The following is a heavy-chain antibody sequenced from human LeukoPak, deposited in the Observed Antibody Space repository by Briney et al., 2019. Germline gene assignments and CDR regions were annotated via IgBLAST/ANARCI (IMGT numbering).Heavy chain of an antibody. CDR3: ARAKGRAAAGTYWFDP. Sequence: ASVTVSCKASGYTFTGYYMHWVRQAPGQGLEWMGWINTNSGGTNYAQKFQGRVTMTRDTSISTAYMELSRLRSDDTAVYYCARAKGRAAAGTYWFDPWGQGTLVTVSS. CDR2: INTNSGGT. V-gene: IGHV1-2*02. J-gene: IGHJ5*02. D-gene: IGHD6-13*01. CDR1: GYTFTGYY.